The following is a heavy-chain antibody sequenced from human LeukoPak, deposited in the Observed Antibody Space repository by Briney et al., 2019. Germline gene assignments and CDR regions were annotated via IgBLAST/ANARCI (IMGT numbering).Heavy chain of an antibody. CDR2: IIPILGIA. J-gene: IGHJ4*02. Sequence: ASVKVSCKASGGTFSSYAISWVRQAPGQGLEWMGRIIPILGIANYAQKFQGRVTITADKSTSTAYMELSSLRSEDTAVYYCARGGIAVAGSFFDYWGQRTLVTVSS. CDR3: ARGGIAVAGSFFDY. CDR1: GGTFSSYA. V-gene: IGHV1-69*04. D-gene: IGHD6-19*01.